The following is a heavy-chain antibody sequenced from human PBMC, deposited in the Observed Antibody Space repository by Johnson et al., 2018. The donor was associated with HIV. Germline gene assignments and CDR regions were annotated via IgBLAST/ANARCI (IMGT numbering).Heavy chain of an antibody. D-gene: IGHD1-26*01. CDR2: ISYDGSNE. CDR3: ASEAGPDIVGAADDAFDI. CDR1: GFTFSSYA. Sequence: QVQLVESGGGLVQPGGSLRRSCVDSGFTFSSYAMHWVRQAPGKGLEWMAIISYDGSNEYYADSVKGRFTISRDNSKNTLYLQMNSLRAEDTAVYYCASEAGPDIVGAADDAFDIWGQGTMVTVSS. J-gene: IGHJ3*02. V-gene: IGHV3-30-3*01.